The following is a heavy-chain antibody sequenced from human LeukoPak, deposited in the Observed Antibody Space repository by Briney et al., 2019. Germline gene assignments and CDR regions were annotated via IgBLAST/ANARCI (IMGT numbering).Heavy chain of an antibody. Sequence: ASVKVSCXASGYTFTGFHIYWVRRAPGQGLEWVGRINPNTGGTNYAQKFQGRVTMTRDTSINTAYLELSRLTSDDTAVYYCARDFCGGDCPPFWGQGTLLTVSS. D-gene: IGHD2-21*02. J-gene: IGHJ4*02. CDR2: INPNTGGT. CDR1: GYTFTGFH. V-gene: IGHV1-2*06. CDR3: ARDFCGGDCPPF.